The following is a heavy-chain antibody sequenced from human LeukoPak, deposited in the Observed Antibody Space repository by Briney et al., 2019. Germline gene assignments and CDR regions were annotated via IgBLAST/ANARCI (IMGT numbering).Heavy chain of an antibody. V-gene: IGHV3-30*18. CDR2: ISCDGSHK. CDR1: GFTFSGYG. CDR3: AKDSCGGDCYSFDY. D-gene: IGHD2-21*02. J-gene: IGHJ4*02. Sequence: PGRSLRLSCAASGFTFSGYGMHWVRQAPGKGLEWVAVISCDGSHKYYADSVKGRFAISRDSSKNTLYLQMNSLRAEDTAVYYCAKDSCGGDCYSFDYWGQGTLVTVSS.